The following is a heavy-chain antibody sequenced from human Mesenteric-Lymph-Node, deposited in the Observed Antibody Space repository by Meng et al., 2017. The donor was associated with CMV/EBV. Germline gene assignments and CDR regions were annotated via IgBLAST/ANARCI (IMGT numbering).Heavy chain of an antibody. D-gene: IGHD2-2*02. V-gene: IGHV3-48*04. CDR3: ARDPYCSSTSCYTYYYYYYGMDV. J-gene: IGHJ6*02. Sequence: GESLKISCAASGFTFSSYSMNWVRQAPGKGLEWVSYISSSSSTIYYADSVKGRFTISRDNAKNSLYLQMNSLRAEDTAVYYCARDPYCSSTSCYTYYYYYYGMDVWGQGTTVTVSS. CDR2: ISSSSSTI. CDR1: GFTFSSYS.